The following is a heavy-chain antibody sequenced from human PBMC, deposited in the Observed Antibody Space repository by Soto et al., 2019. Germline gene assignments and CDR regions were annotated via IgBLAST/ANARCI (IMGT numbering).Heavy chain of an antibody. Sequence: PSETLSLTCTVSGGSVSSGSYYWSWIRQPPGKGLEWIGYIYYSGSTNYNPSLKSRVTISVDTSKNQFSLKLSSVTAADTAVYYCATKRYYYYGMDVWGQGTTVTVSS. CDR3: ATKRYYYYGMDV. V-gene: IGHV4-61*01. CDR1: GGSVSSGSYY. J-gene: IGHJ6*02. CDR2: IYYSGST.